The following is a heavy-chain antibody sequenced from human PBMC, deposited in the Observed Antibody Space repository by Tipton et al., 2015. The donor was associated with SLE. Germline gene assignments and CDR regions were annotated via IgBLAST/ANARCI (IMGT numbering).Heavy chain of an antibody. CDR3: ARGVRGSHFDY. J-gene: IGHJ4*02. D-gene: IGHD3-16*01. CDR2: IYYSGST. V-gene: IGHV4-59*01. CDR1: GGSISTYY. Sequence: TLSLTCTVSGGSISTYYWSWIRQPPGRGLEWIGYIYYSGSTNYPPSLKSRVTISVDTSKNQFSLKLNSVTAADTAVYYCARGVRGSHFDYWGQGTQVTVSS.